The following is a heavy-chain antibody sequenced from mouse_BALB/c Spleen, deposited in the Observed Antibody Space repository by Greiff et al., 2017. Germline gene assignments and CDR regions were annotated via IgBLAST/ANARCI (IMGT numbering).Heavy chain of an antibody. Sequence: VHLVESGPGLVAPSQSLSITCTVSGFSLTGYGVNWVRQPPGKGLEWLGMIWGDGSTDYNSALKSRLSISKDNSKSQVFLKMNSLQTDDTARYYCARGGGYYDYDPFAYWGQGTLVTVSA. CDR1: GFSLTGYG. CDR3: ARGGGYYDYDPFAY. V-gene: IGHV2-6-7*01. D-gene: IGHD2-4*01. CDR2: IWGDGST. J-gene: IGHJ3*01.